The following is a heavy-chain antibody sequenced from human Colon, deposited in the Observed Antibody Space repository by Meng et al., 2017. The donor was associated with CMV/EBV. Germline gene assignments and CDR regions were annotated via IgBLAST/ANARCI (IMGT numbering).Heavy chain of an antibody. Sequence: YGPTLVKPTQTLTLTCTFSGFSLSTSGMCVSWVRQPPGKALEWLALIDWDDDKYYSTSLKTRLTISKDTSKNQVVLTMTNMDPVDTATYYCARSYSSSPYYYGMDVWGQGTTVTVSS. CDR3: ARSYSSSPYYYGMDV. CDR2: IDWDDDK. D-gene: IGHD6-6*01. V-gene: IGHV2-70*20. CDR1: GFSLSTSGMC. J-gene: IGHJ6*02.